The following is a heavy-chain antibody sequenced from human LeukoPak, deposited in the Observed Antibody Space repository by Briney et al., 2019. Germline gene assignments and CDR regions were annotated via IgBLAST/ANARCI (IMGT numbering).Heavy chain of an antibody. D-gene: IGHD6-19*01. CDR2: ISYGGSNK. Sequence: GGSLRLSCAASGFTFSSYGMHWVRQAPGKGLEWVAVISYGGSNKYYADSVKGRFTISRDNAKNSLYLQMNSLRAEDTAVYYCARGLYASGWYGPRGLTNWFDPWGQGTLVTVSS. CDR3: ARGLYASGWYGPRGLTNWFDP. CDR1: GFTFSSYG. J-gene: IGHJ5*02. V-gene: IGHV3-30*03.